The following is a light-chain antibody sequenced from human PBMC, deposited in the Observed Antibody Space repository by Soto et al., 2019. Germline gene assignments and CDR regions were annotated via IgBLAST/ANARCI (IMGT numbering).Light chain of an antibody. Sequence: DIPMTQSPSTLSASVGDRVTITCRASQSISSWLAWYQQKPGKAPKLLIYDASSLESGVPSRFSGSGSGTEFTLTISSLQPDDFANYYCQQYNSYPTFGQGTKVEIK. V-gene: IGKV1-5*01. CDR2: DAS. CDR3: QQYNSYPT. J-gene: IGKJ1*01. CDR1: QSISSW.